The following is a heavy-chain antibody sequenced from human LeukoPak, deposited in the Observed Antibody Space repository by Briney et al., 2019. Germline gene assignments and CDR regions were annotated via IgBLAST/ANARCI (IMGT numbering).Heavy chain of an antibody. J-gene: IGHJ5*02. Sequence: GASVKVSCKASGYTFTGNYLHWVRQAPGQGLEWMGWINPNSGDTKYAQKFQGRVTMTRDTSVSTAHMQLSRMRYDDTAVYYCARGGGRTSSAFDPWGQGILVTVSS. CDR3: ARGGGRTSSAFDP. D-gene: IGHD2-2*01. CDR1: GYTFTGNY. CDR2: INPNSGDT. V-gene: IGHV1-2*02.